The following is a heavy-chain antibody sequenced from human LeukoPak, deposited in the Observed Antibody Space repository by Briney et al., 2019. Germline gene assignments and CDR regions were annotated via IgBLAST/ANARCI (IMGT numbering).Heavy chain of an antibody. CDR3: ASTHDYGDYYFDY. D-gene: IGHD4-17*01. Sequence: GASVKVSCKASGGTFSSYAISWVRQAPGQGLEWMGGIIPIFGTANYAQKFQGRVTITAYESTSTAYMELSSLRSEDTAVYYCASTHDYGDYYFDYWGQGTLVTVSS. J-gene: IGHJ4*02. CDR2: IIPIFGTA. CDR1: GGTFSSYA. V-gene: IGHV1-69*01.